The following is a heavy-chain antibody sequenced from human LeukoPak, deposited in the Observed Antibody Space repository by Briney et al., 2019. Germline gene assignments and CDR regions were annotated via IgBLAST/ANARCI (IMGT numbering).Heavy chain of an antibody. V-gene: IGHV1-2*02. D-gene: IGHD4-17*01. CDR3: ARESGVTTVTLRAPLDY. CDR1: GYTFTGHY. Sequence: GASVKVSCKASGYTFTGHYMHWVRQAPGQGLEWMEWINPNSGGTNYAQKFQGRVTMTRDTSISTAYMELSRLRSDDTAVYYCARESGVTTVTLRAPLDYWGQGTLVTVSS. CDR2: INPNSGGT. J-gene: IGHJ4*02.